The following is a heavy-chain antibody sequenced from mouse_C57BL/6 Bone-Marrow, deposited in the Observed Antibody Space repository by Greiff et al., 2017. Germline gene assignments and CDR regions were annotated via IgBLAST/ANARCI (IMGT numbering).Heavy chain of an antibody. V-gene: IGHV5-4*01. J-gene: IGHJ4*01. CDR1: GFTFSSYA. Sequence: EVQRVESGGGLVKPGGSLKLSCAASGFTFSSYAMSWVRQTPEKRLEWVATISDGGSYTYYPDNVKGRFTISRDNAKNNLYLQMSHLKSEDTAMYYCARGDDYDDGPYYAIAKWGQGTSVTVSS. D-gene: IGHD2-4*01. CDR3: ARGDDYDDGPYYAIAK. CDR2: ISDGGSYT.